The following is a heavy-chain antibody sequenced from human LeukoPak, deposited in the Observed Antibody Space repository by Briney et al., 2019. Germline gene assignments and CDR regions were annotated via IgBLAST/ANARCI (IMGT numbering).Heavy chain of an antibody. J-gene: IGHJ4*02. Sequence: GSLRLSCAASGFTFSTYWMSWVRQAPGKGLEWVANIKEDGSEKYYGDSVKGRFTISRDNAKNSLYLQMISLRAEDTAVYYCARDSSGYQWGQGTLVTVSS. CDR3: ARDSSGYQ. V-gene: IGHV3-7*01. CDR2: IKEDGSEK. D-gene: IGHD3-22*01. CDR1: GFTFSTYW.